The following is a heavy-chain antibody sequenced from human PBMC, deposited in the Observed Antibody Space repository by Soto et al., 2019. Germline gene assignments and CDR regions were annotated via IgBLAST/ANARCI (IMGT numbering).Heavy chain of an antibody. V-gene: IGHV4-30-2*01. J-gene: IGHJ5*02. Sequence: TLSLTCAVSGDSIGSGGYSWNWIRQPPGKGLEWIGYIYHSGSTDYNPSLKSRVTILVDRSKNQFSLKLRSVTAADTAVYYCARDRGVPAAYNWFDPWGQGTLVTVSS. CDR1: GDSIGSGGYS. CDR3: ARDRGVPAAYNWFDP. D-gene: IGHD2-2*01. CDR2: IYHSGST.